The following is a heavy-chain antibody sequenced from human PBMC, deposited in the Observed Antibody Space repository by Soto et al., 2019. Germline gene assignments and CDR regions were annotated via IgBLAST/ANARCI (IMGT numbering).Heavy chain of an antibody. CDR2: IYPGDSDT. D-gene: IGHD1-1*01. J-gene: IGHJ6*02. CDR1: GYRFTNYW. Sequence: PGESLKISCKGSGYRFTNYWIGWVRQMPGKGLEWMGIIYPGDSDTRYSPSSQGQVTISADKSISTAYLQWSSLKASDTAMYYCARHSLEISKGPLYYYGMDVWGQGTTVTVSS. V-gene: IGHV5-51*01. CDR3: ARHSLEISKGPLYYYGMDV.